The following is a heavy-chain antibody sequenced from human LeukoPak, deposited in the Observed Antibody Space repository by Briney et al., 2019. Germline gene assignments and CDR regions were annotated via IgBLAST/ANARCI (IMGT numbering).Heavy chain of an antibody. CDR2: IIPIFGIA. Sequence: SMKVSCKASGGTFSSYAISWVRQAPGQGLEWMGRIIPIFGIANYAQKFQGRVTITADKSTSTAYMELSSLRSEDTAVYYCALKTVTNWFDPWGQGTLVTVSS. V-gene: IGHV1-69*04. J-gene: IGHJ5*02. CDR3: ALKTVTNWFDP. CDR1: GGTFSSYA. D-gene: IGHD4-11*01.